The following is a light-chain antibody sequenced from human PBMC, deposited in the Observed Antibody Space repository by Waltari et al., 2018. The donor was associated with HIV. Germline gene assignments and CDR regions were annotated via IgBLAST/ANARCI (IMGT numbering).Light chain of an antibody. Sequence: QSALTQPASVSGSPGQWITISCTGTSSDIGLYNYVSWYQQHPGKAPKLIIFEVSNRPSGVSPRFSGSKSGNTASLTISGLQAEDEADYYCSSYRDSRTWVFGGGTKLTVL. CDR1: SSDIGLYNY. V-gene: IGLV2-14*01. J-gene: IGLJ3*02. CDR2: EVS. CDR3: SSYRDSRTWV.